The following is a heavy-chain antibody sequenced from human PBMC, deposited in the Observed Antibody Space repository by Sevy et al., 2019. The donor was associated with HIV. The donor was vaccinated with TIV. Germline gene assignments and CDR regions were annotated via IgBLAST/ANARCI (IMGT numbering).Heavy chain of an antibody. V-gene: IGHV4-59*01. CDR1: GGSIINYY. CDR2: IDHSGTP. J-gene: IGHJ2*01. Sequence: SETLSLTCSVSGGSIINYYWNWIRQFPGKGLEWIGYIDHSGTPNYNPSLKSRVTISGDTSKNQISLKLGSVTTADTAVYYCARGAAGYSSGWSSYWYFDLWGRGTLVTVSS. D-gene: IGHD6-19*01. CDR3: ARGAAGYSSGWSSYWYFDL.